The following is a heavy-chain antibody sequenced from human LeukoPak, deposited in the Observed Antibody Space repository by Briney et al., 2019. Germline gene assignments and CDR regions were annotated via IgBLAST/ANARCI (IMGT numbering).Heavy chain of an antibody. Sequence: PGGSLRLPCAASGFTFSTYAMNWVRQAPGKGLEWVSGVSGNGDNSYYADSVKGRFTISRDNSKNTLYLQMNSLRAEDTAVYYCAKGARYFDWLFDYWGQGTLVTVSS. CDR1: GFTFSTYA. D-gene: IGHD3-9*01. CDR3: AKGARYFDWLFDY. CDR2: VSGNGDNS. J-gene: IGHJ4*02. V-gene: IGHV3-23*01.